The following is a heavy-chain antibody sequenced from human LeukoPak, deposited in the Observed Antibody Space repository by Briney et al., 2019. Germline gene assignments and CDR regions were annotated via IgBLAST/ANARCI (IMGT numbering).Heavy chain of an antibody. CDR1: GYTFTSYG. D-gene: IGHD1-1*01. CDR2: ISAYNGNT. J-gene: IGHJ4*02. Sequence: ASVKVSCKASGYTFTSYGISWVRQAPGQGLEWMGWISAYNGNTSYAQKLQGRVTMTTDTSTGTAYMELRSLRSDDTAVYCCARAERPRTPFFDYWGQGTLVTVSS. CDR3: ARAERPRTPFFDY. V-gene: IGHV1-18*01.